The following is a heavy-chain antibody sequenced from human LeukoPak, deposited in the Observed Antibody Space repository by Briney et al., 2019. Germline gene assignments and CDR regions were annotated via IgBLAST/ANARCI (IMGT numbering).Heavy chain of an antibody. CDR1: GFSFSGHW. V-gene: IGHV3-74*01. CDR2: TSPTGSTT. CDR3: ARGPNSNWSGLDF. Sequence: GGSLRLSCTASGFSFSGHWMHWARQLPGKGLVWVSRTSPTGSTTSYADSAKGRFTVSRDNAKNTLYLQVNNLRAEDTAVYYCARGPNSNWSGLDFWGQGTLLTVSS. J-gene: IGHJ4*02. D-gene: IGHD6-6*01.